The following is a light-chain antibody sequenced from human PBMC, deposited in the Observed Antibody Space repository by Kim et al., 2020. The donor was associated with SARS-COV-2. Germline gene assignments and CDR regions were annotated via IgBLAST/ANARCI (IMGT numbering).Light chain of an antibody. V-gene: IGLV3-19*01. CDR2: GKN. Sequence: LGRTVRITCQGDSLRSYYASWYQQKPGPAPVLVIYGKNNRPSGIPDRFSGSSSGNTASLTITGAQAEDEADYYCNSRDSSGNHLYVFGTGTKVTVL. CDR1: SLRSYY. CDR3: NSRDSSGNHLYV. J-gene: IGLJ1*01.